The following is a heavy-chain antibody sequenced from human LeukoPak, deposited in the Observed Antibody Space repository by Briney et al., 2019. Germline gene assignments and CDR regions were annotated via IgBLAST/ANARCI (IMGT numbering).Heavy chain of an antibody. J-gene: IGHJ4*02. CDR2: ISSSNSYM. CDR1: GFTFSSYS. V-gene: IGHV3-21*01. Sequence: GGSLRLSCAASGFTFSSYSMNWVRQAPRKGLEWVSSISSSNSYMYYADSVKGRFTISRDNAKNSLYLQMNSLRAEDTAVYYCARVEEVSSSWPFDYWGQGTLVTVSS. CDR3: ARVEEVSSSWPFDY. D-gene: IGHD6-13*01.